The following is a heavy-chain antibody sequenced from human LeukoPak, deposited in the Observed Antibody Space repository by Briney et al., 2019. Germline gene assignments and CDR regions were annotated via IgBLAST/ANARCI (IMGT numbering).Heavy chain of an antibody. CDR2: IYTSGST. V-gene: IGHV4-4*07. J-gene: IGHJ5*02. D-gene: IGHD3-3*01. Sequence: SETLSLTCTVSGGSISSYYWSWIRQPAGKGLEWIGRIYTSGSTNYNPSLKSRVTMSVDTSKNQFSLKLSSVTAADTAVYYCARVSGFWSGYPNWFDPWGQGTLVTVSS. CDR1: GGSISSYY. CDR3: ARVSGFWSGYPNWFDP.